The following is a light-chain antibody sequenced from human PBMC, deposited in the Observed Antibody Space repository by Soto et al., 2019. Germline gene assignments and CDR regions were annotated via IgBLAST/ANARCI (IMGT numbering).Light chain of an antibody. J-gene: IGKJ4*01. CDR1: QSISSW. CDR2: DAS. CDR3: QQYNAYSPLT. V-gene: IGKV1-5*01. Sequence: DIQMTQSPSTLSASVGDRVTITCRASQSISSWLAWYPQKPGEAPKLLIYDASNLESGVPSRFSGNGSGTEFTLTISSLQPDDFATYYCQQYNAYSPLTFGGGTKVEI.